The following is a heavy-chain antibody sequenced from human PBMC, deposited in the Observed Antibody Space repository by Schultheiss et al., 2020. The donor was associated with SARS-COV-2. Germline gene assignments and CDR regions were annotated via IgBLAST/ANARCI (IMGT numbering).Heavy chain of an antibody. CDR3: ARHRGPYNDYSGHNYFDS. Sequence: SQTLSLTCTVSGGSISRGNFYWGWIRQPPGKGLEWIGEINHSGSTNYNPSLNSRVTISVETSKKQFYLTLSSLTAADTAVYYCARHRGPYNDYSGHNYFDSWGQGTLVTVSS. CDR1: GGSISRGNFY. D-gene: IGHD3-22*01. V-gene: IGHV4-39*01. J-gene: IGHJ4*02. CDR2: INHSGST.